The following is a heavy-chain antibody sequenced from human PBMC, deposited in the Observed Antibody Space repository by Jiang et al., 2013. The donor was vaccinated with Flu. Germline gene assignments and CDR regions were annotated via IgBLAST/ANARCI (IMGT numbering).Heavy chain of an antibody. V-gene: IGHV4-39*07. Sequence: GSGLVKPSETLSLTCTVSGGSISSPVYYWGWIRQPPGKGLEWIGTFYYSGSTFYNPSLKSRVTISVDRSKNQFSLNLTSVTAADTAVYYCARALKYSGFELPYFDFWARDPGHRLL. J-gene: IGHJ4*03. D-gene: IGHD5-12*01. CDR1: GGSISSPVYY. CDR2: FYYSGST. CDR3: ARALKYSGFELPYFDF.